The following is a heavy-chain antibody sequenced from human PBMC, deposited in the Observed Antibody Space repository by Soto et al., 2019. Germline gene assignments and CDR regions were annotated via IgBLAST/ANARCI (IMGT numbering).Heavy chain of an antibody. D-gene: IGHD3-22*01. CDR2: ISSSSSTI. CDR1: GFTFSNYS. V-gene: IGHV3-48*02. CDR3: ARGLYYYDSRGYWGY. J-gene: IGHJ4*02. Sequence: GGSLRLSCAASGFTFSNYSMNWVRQAPGKGLEWVSYISSSSSTIYYADSVKGRFTISRDNAKNSLHLQMNSLRDEDTAVYYCARGLYYYDSRGYWGYWGQGT.